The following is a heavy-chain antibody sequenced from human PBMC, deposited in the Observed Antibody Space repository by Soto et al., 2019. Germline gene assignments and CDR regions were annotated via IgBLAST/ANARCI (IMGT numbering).Heavy chain of an antibody. Sequence: WGTLSLTCAVSGGSLRSHYWSWIRQSPEKGLEWIGEINHSGFTNYNPTLKSRVTISRDASKNQFSLRLSSMTAADSVVYFCARAAVKLGATLFDAWGQGTLVTVSS. J-gene: IGHJ4*02. CDR2: INHSGFT. D-gene: IGHD1-26*01. V-gene: IGHV4-34*01. CDR1: GGSLRSHY. CDR3: ARAAVKLGATLFDA.